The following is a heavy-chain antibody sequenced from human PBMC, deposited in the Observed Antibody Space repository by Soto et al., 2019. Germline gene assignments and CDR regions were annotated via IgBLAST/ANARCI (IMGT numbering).Heavy chain of an antibody. Sequence: QVQLVESGGGVVQPERSLRLSCAASGLSFSSSGMHWVREAPGKGLEWVASVSYDGSKKYYANSAKGRFTISRDNSNNMLYLQMSSLRVEDTAVYYCAKDHHAIAVAGSPVDYWGQGTLVIVSS. CDR3: AKDHHAIAVAGSPVDY. CDR2: VSYDGSKK. V-gene: IGHV3-30*18. CDR1: GLSFSSSG. D-gene: IGHD6-19*01. J-gene: IGHJ4*02.